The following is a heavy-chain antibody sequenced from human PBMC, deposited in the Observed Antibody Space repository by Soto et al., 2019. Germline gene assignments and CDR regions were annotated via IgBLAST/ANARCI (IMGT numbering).Heavy chain of an antibody. J-gene: IGHJ4*02. Sequence: QVQLQQWGAGLLKPSETLSLTCAVYGGSFSGYYWSWIRQPPGKGLEWIGEINHSGSTNYNPSLKGRVTISVDTSKNQCSLKLSSVTAADTAVYYCARGRSSSSDYWGQGTLVTVSS. V-gene: IGHV4-34*01. CDR3: ARGRSSSSDY. CDR1: GGSFSGYY. D-gene: IGHD6-13*01. CDR2: INHSGST.